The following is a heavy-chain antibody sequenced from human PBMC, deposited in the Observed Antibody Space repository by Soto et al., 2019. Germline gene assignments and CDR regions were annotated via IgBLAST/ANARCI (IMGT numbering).Heavy chain of an antibody. CDR3: TTRYCSGGSCPRWAYYYGMDV. CDR2: IKSKTDGGTT. V-gene: IGHV3-15*07. D-gene: IGHD2-15*01. CDR1: GFTFSNAW. J-gene: IGHJ6*02. Sequence: PGGSLRLSCAASGFTFSNAWMNWVRQAPGKGLEWVGRIKSKTDGGTTDYAAPVKGRFTISRDDSKNTLYLQMNSLKTEDTAVYYCTTRYCSGGSCPRWAYYYGMDVWGQGTTVTVPS.